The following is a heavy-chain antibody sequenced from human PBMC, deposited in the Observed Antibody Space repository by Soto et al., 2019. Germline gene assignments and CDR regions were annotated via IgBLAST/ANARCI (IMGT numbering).Heavy chain of an antibody. CDR1: GYSFIAYC. J-gene: IGHJ4*01. Sequence: GASVKVSCKASGYSFIAYCVHWVRQAPGQGLEWMGWINPNSGGTNYAQRFQGRVAMTTDTSTNTAYMELNSLKSDDTALYFCARSSGTYSDFDYWGQGTQVTVSS. D-gene: IGHD1-26*01. CDR2: INPNSGGT. CDR3: ARSSGTYSDFDY. V-gene: IGHV1-2*02.